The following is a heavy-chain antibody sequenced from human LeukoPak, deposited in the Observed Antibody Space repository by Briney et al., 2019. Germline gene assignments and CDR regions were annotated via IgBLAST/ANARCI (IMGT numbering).Heavy chain of an antibody. CDR1: GFAFSGSA. CDR3: TFGSGSSH. J-gene: IGHJ1*01. Sequence: GGSLRLSCAASGFAFSGSAMHWVRQASGKGLEWVGRIRSKANNYATAYAASVTGRFTISRDDSKNTAYLQMNSLKTEDTAVYYCTFGSGSSHWGQGTLVTVSS. CDR2: IRSKANNYAT. V-gene: IGHV3-73*01. D-gene: IGHD3-10*01.